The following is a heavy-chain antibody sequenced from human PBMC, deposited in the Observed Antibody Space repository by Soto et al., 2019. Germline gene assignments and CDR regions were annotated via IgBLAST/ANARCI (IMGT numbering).Heavy chain of an antibody. D-gene: IGHD6-13*01. Sequence: PGGSLGLSCAASGFTFISYAMSWVRQAPGKGLEWVSAISGSGGSTYYADSVKGRFTISRDNSKNTLYLQMNSLRAEDTAVYYCAILAAAGTRMDVWGQGTTVTVSS. CDR1: GFTFISYA. CDR2: ISGSGGST. J-gene: IGHJ6*02. V-gene: IGHV3-23*01. CDR3: AILAAAGTRMDV.